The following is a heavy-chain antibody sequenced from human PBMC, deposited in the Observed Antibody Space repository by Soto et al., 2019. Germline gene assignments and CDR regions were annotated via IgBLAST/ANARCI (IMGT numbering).Heavy chain of an antibody. D-gene: IGHD3-3*01. J-gene: IGHJ5*02. Sequence: QVQLVEAGGGVVQPGRSLRLSCAASGFTFSSTVMHWARQAPGKGLEWVAVISFDGSNKDYADSVKGRFTISRDNSKNTLYLQMNSLRAEDTAVYYCARDRRGKEFWIGYPTGWFDPWGQGILVTVSS. CDR1: GFTFSSTV. CDR3: ARDRRGKEFWIGYPTGWFDP. CDR2: ISFDGSNK. V-gene: IGHV3-30-3*01.